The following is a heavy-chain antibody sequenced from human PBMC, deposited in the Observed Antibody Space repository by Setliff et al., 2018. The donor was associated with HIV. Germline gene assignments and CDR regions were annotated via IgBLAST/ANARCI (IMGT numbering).Heavy chain of an antibody. J-gene: IGHJ4*02. CDR2: ISTFNGGT. CDR3: ARGGGYRGYDGTLDY. CDR1: GYTFDNYD. D-gene: IGHD5-12*01. V-gene: IGHV1-18*01. Sequence: VSCKASGYTFDNYDFSWVRQAPGQGLEWMGWISTFNGGTNSAQKFRDRVTLTTDTSTATAYMELKSLKSNDTAVYYCARGGGYRGYDGTLDYWGQGTLVTVSS.